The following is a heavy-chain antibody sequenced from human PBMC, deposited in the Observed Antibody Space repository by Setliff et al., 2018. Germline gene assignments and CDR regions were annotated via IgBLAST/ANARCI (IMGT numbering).Heavy chain of an antibody. D-gene: IGHD6-13*01. J-gene: IGHJ6*03. Sequence: ASVKVSCKVSGYTLTELSMHWVRQAPGKGLEWMGGFDPEDGETIYAQKLQGRVTMTTDTSTSTAYMELRSLRSDDTAVYYCARVSSSLTGYYYYYMDVWGKGTTVTVSS. V-gene: IGHV1-24*01. CDR3: ARVSSSLTGYYYYYMDV. CDR2: FDPEDGET. CDR1: GYTLTELS.